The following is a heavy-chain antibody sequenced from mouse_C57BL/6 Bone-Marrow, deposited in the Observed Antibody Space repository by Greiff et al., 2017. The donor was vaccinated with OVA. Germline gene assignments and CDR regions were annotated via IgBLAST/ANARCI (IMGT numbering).Heavy chain of an antibody. Sequence: EVKLMESGGDLVKPGGSLKLSCAASGFTFSSYGMSWVRQTPDKRLEWVATISSGGSYNYYPDSVKGRFTISRDNAKNTLYLQMSSLKSEDTAMYYCARRGTFFDYWGQGTTLTVSS. V-gene: IGHV5-6*02. CDR1: GFTFSSYG. J-gene: IGHJ2*01. CDR2: ISSGGSYN. D-gene: IGHD2-14*01. CDR3: ARRGTFFDY.